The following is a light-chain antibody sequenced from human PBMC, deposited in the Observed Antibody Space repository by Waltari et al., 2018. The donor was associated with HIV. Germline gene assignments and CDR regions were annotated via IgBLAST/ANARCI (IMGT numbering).Light chain of an antibody. J-gene: IGLJ1*01. Sequence: QSVLTQPPSATGTPGQRVTVPCSGSSPNIERNPVNCYLHLPKTPPNLLIYSNNQRPSGVPDRFSGSKSGTSASLAISGLQSEDEADYYCAAWDDSLNAYVFGTGTKVTVL. CDR3: AAWDDSLNAYV. V-gene: IGLV1-44*01. CDR2: SNN. CDR1: SPNIERNP.